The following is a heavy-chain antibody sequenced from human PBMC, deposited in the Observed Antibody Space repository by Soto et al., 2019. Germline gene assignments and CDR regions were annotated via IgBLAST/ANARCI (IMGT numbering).Heavy chain of an antibody. V-gene: IGHV1-18*01. CDR2: ISGYNGIT. D-gene: IGHD3-16*01. CDR3: ARDSLPGWGESTPLDH. CDR1: GYILATYG. Sequence: QVQLVQSGAEVKKAGSSMKVSCKASGYILATYGISWVRQAPGQGLEWMGWISGYNGITKNAQKFQGRVTMTRETSTNTAYRELRSLRPDDTAVYYCARDSLPGWGESTPLDHWGQGTLVTVSS. J-gene: IGHJ4*02.